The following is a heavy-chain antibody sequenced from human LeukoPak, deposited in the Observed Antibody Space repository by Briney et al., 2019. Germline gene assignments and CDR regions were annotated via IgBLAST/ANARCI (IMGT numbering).Heavy chain of an antibody. Sequence: PGGSLRLSCAASGFTVSSNYMSWVRQAPGKGLECVSVIYSGGSTYYADSVKGRFTISRDNSKNTLYLQMNSLRAEDTAVYCCARGSPRYFDWLFPEGHWFDPWGQGTLVTVSS. D-gene: IGHD3-9*01. J-gene: IGHJ5*02. CDR2: IYSGGST. V-gene: IGHV3-66*01. CDR1: GFTVSSNY. CDR3: ARGSPRYFDWLFPEGHWFDP.